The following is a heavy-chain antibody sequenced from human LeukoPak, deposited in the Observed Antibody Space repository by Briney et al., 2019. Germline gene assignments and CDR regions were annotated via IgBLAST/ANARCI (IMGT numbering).Heavy chain of an antibody. V-gene: IGHV3-74*01. CDR2: IKSDGSST. Sequence: GGSLRLSCAASGFTFSSYWMHWVRQAPGKGLVWVSRIKSDGSSTSYADSVKGRFTISRDNAKNTLYLQMNSLRAEDTAVYYCARVAAASGAFDIWGQGTMATVSS. CDR1: GFTFSSYW. J-gene: IGHJ3*02. CDR3: ARVAAASGAFDI. D-gene: IGHD6-13*01.